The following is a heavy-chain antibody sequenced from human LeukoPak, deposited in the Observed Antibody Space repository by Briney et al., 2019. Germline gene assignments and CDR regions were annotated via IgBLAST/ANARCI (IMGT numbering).Heavy chain of an antibody. CDR2: IKQDGSEK. Sequence: GGSLRLSCAASGFTFSSYWMSWVRQAPGKGLEWVANIKQDGSEKYYVDSVKGRFTISRDNAKNSLYLQMNSLRAEDTAVYYCTRDRSGYERADYFDSWGQGTLVTVSS. CDR3: TRDRSGYERADYFDS. V-gene: IGHV3-7*01. CDR1: GFTFSSYW. D-gene: IGHD5-12*01. J-gene: IGHJ4*02.